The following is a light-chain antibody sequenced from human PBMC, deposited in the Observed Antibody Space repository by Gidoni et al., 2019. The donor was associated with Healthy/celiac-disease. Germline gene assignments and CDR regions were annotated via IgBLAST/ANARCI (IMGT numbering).Light chain of an antibody. CDR2: GAS. V-gene: IGKV3-20*01. J-gene: IGKJ1*01. Sequence: TVLTYAPGPLSLSPGERATLSCRASQSVSSSYLAWYQQKPGQAPRLLIYGASSRATGIPDRFSGSGSGTDFTLTISRREPEDFAVYYCQQYGSSLWTFXQXTKVEIK. CDR1: QSVSSSY. CDR3: QQYGSSLWT.